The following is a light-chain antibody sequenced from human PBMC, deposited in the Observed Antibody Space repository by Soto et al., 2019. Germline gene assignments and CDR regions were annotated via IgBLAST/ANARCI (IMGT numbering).Light chain of an antibody. CDR2: GVS. Sequence: EIVMTQSPATLSASPGESVSLSCRASESLFGFLAWYQQKPGQAPRLLIYGVSTKATGVPARFSGSGSAADFTLTISSVQSDDSAVYYCQQYFSAPFTFGPGTKVDIK. CDR3: QQYFSAPFT. CDR1: ESLFGF. V-gene: IGKV3-15*01. J-gene: IGKJ3*01.